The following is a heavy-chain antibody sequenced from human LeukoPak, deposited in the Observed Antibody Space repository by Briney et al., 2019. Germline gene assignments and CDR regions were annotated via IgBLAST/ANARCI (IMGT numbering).Heavy chain of an antibody. Sequence: PGGSLRLSCAASEFTFSSYGIHWVRQAPGKGLEWVSFIRYDGSNKYYADSVKGRFTISRDNSKNTLYLQMNSLRVEDTAVYYCAKGEVTLLDYWGQGTLVTVSS. CDR2: IRYDGSNK. D-gene: IGHD4-23*01. CDR1: EFTFSSYG. V-gene: IGHV3-30*02. J-gene: IGHJ4*02. CDR3: AKGEVTLLDY.